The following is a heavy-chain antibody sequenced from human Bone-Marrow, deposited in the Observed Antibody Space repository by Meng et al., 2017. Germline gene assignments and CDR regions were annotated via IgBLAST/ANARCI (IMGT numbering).Heavy chain of an antibody. CDR2: INQDETKK. CDR1: GFIFSRDW. V-gene: IGHV3-7*01. CDR3: ARGGSGGSYKPEFDY. Sequence: GESLKISCAASGFIFSRDWMNWVRQAPGKGLEWVANINQDETKKHYGDSVKGRFTISRDNAKNSVYLQMSSLRAEDTAIYYCARGGSGGSYKPEFDYWGQGTLVTVSS. J-gene: IGHJ4*02. D-gene: IGHD2-15*01.